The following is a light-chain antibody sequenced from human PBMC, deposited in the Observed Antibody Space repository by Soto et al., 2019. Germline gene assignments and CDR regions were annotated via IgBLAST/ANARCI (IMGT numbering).Light chain of an antibody. Sequence: QPVLTQPASVSGSPGQSITISCTGTSSDVGGYNYVSWYQQHPGKAPKLMIYEVSNRPSGVSDRFSGSKSGNTASLTISGLQAEDEADYYCSSNTISISYVFGTGTKLTVL. CDR2: EVS. J-gene: IGLJ1*01. CDR1: SSDVGGYNY. CDR3: SSNTISISYV. V-gene: IGLV2-14*01.